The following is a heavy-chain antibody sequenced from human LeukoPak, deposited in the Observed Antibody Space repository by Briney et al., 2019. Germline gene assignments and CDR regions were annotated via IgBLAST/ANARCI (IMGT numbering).Heavy chain of an antibody. CDR3: ASDPFTISAYDAFNI. CDR1: GFTFSTYW. D-gene: IGHD3-3*02. CDR2: INQDGSDK. V-gene: IGHV3-7*01. J-gene: IGHJ3*02. Sequence: GGSLRLSCVASGFTFSTYWMSWVRQAPGKGLEWVANINQDGSDKYYVDSVKGRLTISRDNAKNSLYLQMNSLRVEDTAVYYCASDPFTISAYDAFNIWGQGSVVTVSS.